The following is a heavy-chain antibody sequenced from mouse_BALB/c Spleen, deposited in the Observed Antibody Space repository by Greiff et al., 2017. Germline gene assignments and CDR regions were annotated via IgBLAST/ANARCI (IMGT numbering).Heavy chain of an antibody. CDR3: ARSEGYSPWFAY. J-gene: IGHJ3*01. Sequence: EVQLQESGAELVKPGASVKLSCTASGFNIKDTYMHWVKQRPEQGLEWIVRIDPANGNTKYDPKFQGKATITADTSSNTAYLQLSSLTSEDTAVYYCARSEGYSPWFAYWGQGTLVTVSA. CDR1: GFNIKDTY. V-gene: IGHV14-3*02. CDR2: IDPANGNT.